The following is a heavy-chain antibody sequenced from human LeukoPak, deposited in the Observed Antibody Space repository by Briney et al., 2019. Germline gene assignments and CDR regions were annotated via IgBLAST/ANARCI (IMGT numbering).Heavy chain of an antibody. V-gene: IGHV3-30*02. J-gene: IGHJ4*02. Sequence: GGSLRLSCAASGFTFSSYGMHWVRQAPGKGLEWVAFIRYDGSDKYYADSVKGRFTISRDNSKNTLYLQMNSLRAEDTAVYYCAKERDTAMVTIDYWGQGTLVTVSS. CDR1: GFTFSSYG. CDR3: AKERDTAMVTIDY. D-gene: IGHD5-18*01. CDR2: IRYDGSDK.